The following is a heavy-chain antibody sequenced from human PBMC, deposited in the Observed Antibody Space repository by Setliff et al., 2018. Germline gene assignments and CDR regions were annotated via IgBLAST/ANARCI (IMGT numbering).Heavy chain of an antibody. Sequence: GGSLRLSCAASGFTVSSFSMHWVRQAPVKGLDWVATISDDGTNEFYADSVKGRFTVFRDNSKNTLYLQMSSLRPGDAALYYCANYEQRPRNLDYWGQGTLVTVSS. CDR1: GFTVSSFS. V-gene: IGHV3-30*18. D-gene: IGHD6-25*01. CDR3: ANYEQRPRNLDY. CDR2: ISDDGTNE. J-gene: IGHJ4*02.